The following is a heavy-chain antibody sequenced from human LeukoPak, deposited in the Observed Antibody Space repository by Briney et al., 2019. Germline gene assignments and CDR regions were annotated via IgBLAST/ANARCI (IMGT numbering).Heavy chain of an antibody. Sequence: GGSLRLSCAASGFTFSSYSMSWVRQAPGKGLDWVSSISSGSSSVSSADSVKGRFTISRDNAKNSLYLQMNSLRAEDTAVYYCAREAYSSGWYEYWGQGTLVTVSS. D-gene: IGHD6-19*01. V-gene: IGHV3-21*01. CDR3: AREAYSSGWYEY. J-gene: IGHJ4*02. CDR1: GFTFSSYS. CDR2: ISSGSSSV.